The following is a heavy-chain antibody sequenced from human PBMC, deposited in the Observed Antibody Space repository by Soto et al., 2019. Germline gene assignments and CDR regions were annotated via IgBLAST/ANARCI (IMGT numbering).Heavy chain of an antibody. J-gene: IGHJ4*02. V-gene: IGHV1-69*08. Sequence: QVQLVQSGAAVKKPGSSVKVSCKASGGTFSSYTISWVRQAPGQGLEWMGRIIPILGIANYAQKVQGRVTITADESTSTAYMELSSLRSEDTAVYYCAREVGYDHDYWGQGTLVTVSS. CDR2: IIPILGIA. D-gene: IGHD5-12*01. CDR3: AREVGYDHDY. CDR1: GGTFSSYT.